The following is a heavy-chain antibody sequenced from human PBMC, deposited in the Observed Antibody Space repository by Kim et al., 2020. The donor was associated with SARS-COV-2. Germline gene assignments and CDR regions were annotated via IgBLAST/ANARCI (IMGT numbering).Heavy chain of an antibody. V-gene: IGHV5-51*01. Sequence: RYSPSFQGQVTISADKSISTAYLQWSSLKASDTAMYYCARRRFPTTPFDYWGQGTLVTVSS. CDR3: ARRRFPTTPFDY. D-gene: IGHD4-4*01. J-gene: IGHJ4*02.